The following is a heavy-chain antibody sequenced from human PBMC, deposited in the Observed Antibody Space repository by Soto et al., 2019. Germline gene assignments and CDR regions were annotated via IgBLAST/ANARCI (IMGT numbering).Heavy chain of an antibody. V-gene: IGHV1-3*04. CDR2: INTGNGNT. Sequence: GASVKVSCKASGYTFTSYAMHWVRQAPGQRLEWMGWINTGNGNTKYSQKYKGRVTITRDTTASTANMELSSMRSEDTAVFYCASVFDWLPSFYGMDVWGQGTTVTVSS. J-gene: IGHJ6*02. CDR3: ASVFDWLPSFYGMDV. D-gene: IGHD3-9*01. CDR1: GYTFTSYA.